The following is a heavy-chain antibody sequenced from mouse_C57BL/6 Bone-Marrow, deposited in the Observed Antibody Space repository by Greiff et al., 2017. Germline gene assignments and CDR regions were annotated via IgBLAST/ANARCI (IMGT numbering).Heavy chain of an antibody. Sequence: VQLQESGPELVKPGASVKISCKASGYAFSSSWMNWVKQRPGKGLEWIGRIYPGDGATNYNGKFKGKATLTADKSSSTAYMQLSSLTSEDAAVYFCARNEGFAYWGQGTLVTVSA. CDR1: GYAFSSSW. CDR2: IYPGDGAT. CDR3: ARNEGFAY. V-gene: IGHV1-82*01. J-gene: IGHJ3*01.